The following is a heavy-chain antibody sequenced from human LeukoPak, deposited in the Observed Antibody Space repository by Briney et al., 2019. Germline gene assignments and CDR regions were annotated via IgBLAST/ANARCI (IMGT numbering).Heavy chain of an antibody. CDR3: ARQASSLYDY. J-gene: IGHJ4*02. CDR1: GGSISNYY. CDR2: IYYSGTT. V-gene: IGHV4-59*08. D-gene: IGHD6-13*01. Sequence: SETLSLTCTISGGSISNYYWSWIRQPPGKGLEWIGYIYYSGTTNYNPSLRSRVTISVDTSKNQFSLKLSSVTAADTAVYYCARQASSLYDYWGQGTLVTVSS.